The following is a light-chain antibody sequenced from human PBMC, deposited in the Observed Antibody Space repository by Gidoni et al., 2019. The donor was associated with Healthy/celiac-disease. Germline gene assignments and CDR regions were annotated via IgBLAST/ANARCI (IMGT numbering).Light chain of an antibody. CDR3: MQALQTRT. Sequence: DIVMTQSPLSLPVTPGEPASISCRYSQSLLHSNGYNYLDWYLQKPGQSPQLLIYLGSNRASGVPDRFSGSGSGTDFTLKISRVEAEDVGVYYCMQALQTRTFGQXTKVEIK. V-gene: IGKV2-28*01. J-gene: IGKJ1*01. CDR2: LGS. CDR1: QSLLHSNGYNY.